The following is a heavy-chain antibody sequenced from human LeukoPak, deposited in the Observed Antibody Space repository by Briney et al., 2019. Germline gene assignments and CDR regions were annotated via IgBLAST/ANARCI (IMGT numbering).Heavy chain of an antibody. J-gene: IGHJ4*02. Sequence: GGSLRLSCAGSGFNFRNYGMSWVRQAPGKGLQWVAAISDSGDITYYLDSVKGRFTISRDNSKSTLYLQMNSLEAEATAVYYCAKSPGRAIAVAGARFDSWGQGTLVIVSS. CDR1: GFNFRNYG. CDR3: AKSPGRAIAVAGARFDS. CDR2: ISDSGDIT. V-gene: IGHV3-23*01. D-gene: IGHD6-19*01.